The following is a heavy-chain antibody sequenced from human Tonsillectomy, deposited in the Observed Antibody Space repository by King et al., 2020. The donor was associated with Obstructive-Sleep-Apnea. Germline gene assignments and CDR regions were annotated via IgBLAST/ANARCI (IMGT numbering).Heavy chain of an antibody. Sequence: VQLQQWGAGLLKPSETLSLTCAVYGGSFSGYYWSWIRQPPGKGLEWIGEINHSGSTNYNPSLKSRVTISVDTPKNQFSLKLSSVTAADTAVYYCARRKLSRAFDIWGQGTMVTVSS. CDR3: ARRKLSRAFDI. D-gene: IGHD5-18*01. CDR1: GGSFSGYY. CDR2: INHSGST. V-gene: IGHV4-34*01. J-gene: IGHJ3*02.